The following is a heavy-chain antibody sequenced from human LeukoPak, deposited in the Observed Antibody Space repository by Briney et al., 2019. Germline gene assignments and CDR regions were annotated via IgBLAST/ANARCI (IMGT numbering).Heavy chain of an antibody. D-gene: IGHD2-15*01. CDR1: GGSISSGDYY. CDR3: ATPMAVVDAKEWDPTEYFQY. Sequence: LSLTCTVSGGSISSGDYYWSWIRQPPGKGLEWVSYISSSGSTIYYADSVTGQFTISRDNARNSLYLQMNSLRAEDTAVYYCATPMAVVDAKEWDPTEYFQYWGQGTLVTVSS. J-gene: IGHJ1*01. CDR2: ISSSGSTI. V-gene: IGHV3-11*04.